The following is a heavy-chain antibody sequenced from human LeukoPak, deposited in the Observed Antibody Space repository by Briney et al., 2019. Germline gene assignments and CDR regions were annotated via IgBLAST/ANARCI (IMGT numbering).Heavy chain of an antibody. CDR3: ASPQREYYDFWSGYYH. J-gene: IGHJ4*02. CDR1: GFTVSSNY. CDR2: VYGGDTT. Sequence: PGGSLRLSCAASGFTVSSNYMTWVRQAPGKGLEWVSVVYGGDTTYYADSVKGRFTISRDNSKNTLYLQMNSLRAEDTAVYYCASPQREYYDFWSGYYHWGQGTLVTVSS. D-gene: IGHD3-3*01. V-gene: IGHV3-66*01.